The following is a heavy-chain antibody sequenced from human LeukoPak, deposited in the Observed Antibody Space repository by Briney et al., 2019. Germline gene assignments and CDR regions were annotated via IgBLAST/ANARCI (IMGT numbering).Heavy chain of an antibody. CDR1: GGTFSSYA. D-gene: IGHD3-22*01. CDR3: ARGFTGSSGYSYVDY. J-gene: IGHJ4*02. Sequence: SVKVSRKASGGTFSSYAISWVRQAPGQGLEWMGGIIPIFGTANYAQKFQGRVTITTDESTSTAYMELSSLRSEDTAVYYCARGFTGSSGYSYVDYWGQGTLVTVSS. CDR2: IIPIFGTA. V-gene: IGHV1-69*05.